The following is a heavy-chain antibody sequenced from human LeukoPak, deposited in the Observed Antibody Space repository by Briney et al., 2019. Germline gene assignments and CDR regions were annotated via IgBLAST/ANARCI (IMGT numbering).Heavy chain of an antibody. CDR1: GYTFTSYD. CDR3: AREQAVAGTALDY. V-gene: IGHV1-2*06. Sequence: ASVKVSCKASGYTFTSYDINWVRQAPGQGLEWMGRINPNSGGTNYAQKFQGRVTMTRDTSISTAYMELSRLRSDDTAVYYCAREQAVAGTALDYWGQGTLVTVSS. CDR2: INPNSGGT. J-gene: IGHJ4*02. D-gene: IGHD6-19*01.